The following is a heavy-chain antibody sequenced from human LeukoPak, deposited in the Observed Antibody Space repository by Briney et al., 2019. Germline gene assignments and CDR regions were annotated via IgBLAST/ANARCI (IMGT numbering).Heavy chain of an antibody. CDR2: IINSGDTI. CDR3: SAGEGYYDSSDYYSAWAFNV. V-gene: IGHV3-11*04. D-gene: IGHD3-22*01. J-gene: IGHJ3*01. Sequence: GGSLRLSCAPSGFTFSDYYMSWIRQAPGEGLEWGSYIINSGDTIYYADSVKGRFTISRDNAKKSLYLQMNCLKAEDTAVYYCSAGEGYYDSSDYYSAWAFNVWGQGTMVTVSS. CDR1: GFTFSDYY.